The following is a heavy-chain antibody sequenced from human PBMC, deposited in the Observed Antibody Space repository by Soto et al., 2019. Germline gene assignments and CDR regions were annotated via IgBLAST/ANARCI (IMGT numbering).Heavy chain of an antibody. Sequence: QMQLQESGPGLVKPSETLSLTCTVSGGSISSSSYYWGWIRQPPGQGLEWLGTIYSLGNTYYNPYLKNRVTISVDKSKSQLFLKLSSVTAPDTAVYYCARQIYDSSGYYYAYWGQGTLVTVSS. CDR3: ARQIYDSSGYYYAY. CDR2: IYSLGNT. J-gene: IGHJ4*02. CDR1: GGSISSSSYY. D-gene: IGHD3-22*01. V-gene: IGHV4-39*01.